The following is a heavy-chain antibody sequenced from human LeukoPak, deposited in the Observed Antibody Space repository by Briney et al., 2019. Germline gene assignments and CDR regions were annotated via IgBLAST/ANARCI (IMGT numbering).Heavy chain of an antibody. D-gene: IGHD6-13*01. CDR2: ISGSGCST. J-gene: IGHJ4*02. V-gene: IGHV3-23*01. CDR1: GFTFSSYA. CDR3: AKGGRSAGYSSPDY. Sequence: GGSLRLSCAASGFTFSSYAMSWVRQAPGKGLEWVSAISGSGCSTYYADSVNGRFTISRDNSKNTLYLQMNSLRAEDTAVYYCAKGGRSAGYSSPDYWGQGTLVTVSS.